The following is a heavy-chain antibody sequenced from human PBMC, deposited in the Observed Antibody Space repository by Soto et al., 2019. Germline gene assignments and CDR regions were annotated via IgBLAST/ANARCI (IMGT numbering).Heavy chain of an antibody. D-gene: IGHD6-13*01. Sequence: ASVKVSCKASGYTFTSYGISWVRQAPGQGLEWMGWISAYNGNTNYAQKLQGRVTMTTDTSTSTAYMELRSLSSDDTAVYYCARDGPLYSSSRYGWNWFDPWGQVTLVPVSS. CDR1: GYTFTSYG. J-gene: IGHJ5*02. CDR3: ARDGPLYSSSRYGWNWFDP. V-gene: IGHV1-18*01. CDR2: ISAYNGNT.